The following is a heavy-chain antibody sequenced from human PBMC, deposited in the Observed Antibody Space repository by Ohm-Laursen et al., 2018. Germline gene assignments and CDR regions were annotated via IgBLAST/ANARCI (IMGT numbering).Heavy chain of an antibody. CDR1: GFTFSDYY. Sequence: SLRLSCTASGFTFSDYYMSWIRRAPGKGLVWVSRINSDGSSISYAYSVKGRFTISRDNAKNTLYLQMNSLKFEDTAVYYCARGSEGPSPPYWGQGTLVTVSS. CDR2: INSDGSSI. J-gene: IGHJ4*02. CDR3: ARGSEGPSPPY. V-gene: IGHV3-74*01.